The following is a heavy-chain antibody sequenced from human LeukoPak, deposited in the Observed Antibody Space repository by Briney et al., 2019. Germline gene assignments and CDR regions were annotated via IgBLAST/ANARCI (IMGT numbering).Heavy chain of an antibody. CDR3: ARHGDYNFDY. J-gene: IGHJ4*02. Sequence: PSETLSLTCTVSGGSISSSSYYWGWIRQPPGKGLEWIGYIYYSGSTNYNPSLKSRVTISVDTSKNQFSLKLSSVTAADTAVYYCARHGDYNFDYWGQGTLVTVSS. CDR2: IYYSGST. CDR1: GGSISSSSYY. V-gene: IGHV4-61*05. D-gene: IGHD4-17*01.